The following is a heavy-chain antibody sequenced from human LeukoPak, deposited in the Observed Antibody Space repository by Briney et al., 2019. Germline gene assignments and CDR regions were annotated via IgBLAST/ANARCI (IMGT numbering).Heavy chain of an antibody. CDR1: GFTFTKFW. CDR3: ASLGYFDY. Sequence: GGSLRLSCEASGFTFTKFWMSWVRQAPGKGLEWVANIQEDGKKENYVDSVRGRFTISRDNAKNSIYLQMNSLRVEDTAVYYCASLGYFDYWGQGTLVTVSS. V-gene: IGHV3-7*01. J-gene: IGHJ4*02. CDR2: IQEDGKKE.